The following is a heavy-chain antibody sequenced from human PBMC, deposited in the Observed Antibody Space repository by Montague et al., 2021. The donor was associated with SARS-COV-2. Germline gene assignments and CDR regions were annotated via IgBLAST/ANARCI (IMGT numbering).Heavy chain of an antibody. CDR1: AGSISSHY. CDR2: IYYSGSS. CDR3: ASPGGYCSGGSCYYVY. Sequence: SETLSLTCTVSAGSISSHYWSWIRQPPGKALEWIGYIYYSGSSNYNPSLKSRVTISIDTSKNQFSLNLNSVTAADGVVYYCASPGGYCSGGSCYYVYWGQGTLVTVSS. J-gene: IGHJ4*02. D-gene: IGHD2-15*01. V-gene: IGHV4-59*11.